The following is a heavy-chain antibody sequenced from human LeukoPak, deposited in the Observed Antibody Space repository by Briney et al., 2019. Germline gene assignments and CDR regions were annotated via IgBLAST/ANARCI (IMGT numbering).Heavy chain of an antibody. CDR1: GYTFTSYY. V-gene: IGHV1-46*01. CDR2: INPSGGST. Sequence: PWASVKVSCKASGYTFTSYYMHWVRQAPGQGLEWVGIINPSGGSTSYAQKFQGRVTMTRDTSTSTVYMELSSLRAEDTAVYYCARGSGVMATTSEEDAFDIWGQGTMVTVSS. D-gene: IGHD5-24*01. J-gene: IGHJ3*02. CDR3: ARGSGVMATTSEEDAFDI.